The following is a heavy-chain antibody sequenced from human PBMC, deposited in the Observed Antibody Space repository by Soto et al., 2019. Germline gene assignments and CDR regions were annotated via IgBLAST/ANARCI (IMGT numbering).Heavy chain of an antibody. J-gene: IGHJ6*02. CDR1: GYTFSNYG. CDR3: ARDLVGVGSGSYDYYYYGMDV. Sequence: GASVKVSCKASGYTFSNYGIHWVRQAPGQRLEWMGLINAGNGNTKYSQKFQGRVTLTRDTSASTAYMELSSLRSEDTAVYYCARDLVGVGSGSYDYYYYGMDVWGQGTTVTVSS. D-gene: IGHD3-10*01. V-gene: IGHV1-3*01. CDR2: INAGNGNT.